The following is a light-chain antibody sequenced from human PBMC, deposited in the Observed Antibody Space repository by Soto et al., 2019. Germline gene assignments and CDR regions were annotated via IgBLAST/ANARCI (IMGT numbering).Light chain of an antibody. Sequence: QSVLTQPPSVSAAPGQKVTISCYGSNSNIGNNYVSWYQQLPGTAPKLLIYDNNNRPSGIPDRFSGSKSGTSATLGITGLQTGDEADYYCGTWDSSLSGVVFGGGTKVTVL. V-gene: IGLV1-51*01. J-gene: IGLJ2*01. CDR2: DNN. CDR3: GTWDSSLSGVV. CDR1: NSNIGNNY.